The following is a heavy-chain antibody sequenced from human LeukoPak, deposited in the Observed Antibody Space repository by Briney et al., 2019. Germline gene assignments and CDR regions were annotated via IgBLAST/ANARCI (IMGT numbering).Heavy chain of an antibody. CDR2: INHSGST. V-gene: IGHV4-34*01. D-gene: IGHD2-2*01. J-gene: IGHJ6*03. Sequence: SETLSLTCAVYGGSFSGYYWSWIRQPPGKGLEWIGEINHSGSTNYNPSLKSRVTISVDTSKNQFSLKLGSVTAADTAVYYCARVRGCSSTSCYACYYYMDVWGKGTTVTVSS. CDR3: ARVRGCSSTSCYACYYYMDV. CDR1: GGSFSGYY.